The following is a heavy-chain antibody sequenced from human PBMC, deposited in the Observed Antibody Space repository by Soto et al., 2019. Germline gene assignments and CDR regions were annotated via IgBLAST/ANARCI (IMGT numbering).Heavy chain of an antibody. CDR1: GFTFANYA. Sequence: HPGGSLRLSCGTSGFTFANYAMGWVRQAPGKGLEWVSGISSSGGRTYYADSVKGRFTVPRDNSKNTVYVQMNSLRVEDTAVYYCAKVAKSGAVIEYFDSWGQGSVVTVSS. D-gene: IGHD3-3*01. V-gene: IGHV3-23*01. J-gene: IGHJ4*02. CDR3: AKVAKSGAVIEYFDS. CDR2: ISSSGGRT.